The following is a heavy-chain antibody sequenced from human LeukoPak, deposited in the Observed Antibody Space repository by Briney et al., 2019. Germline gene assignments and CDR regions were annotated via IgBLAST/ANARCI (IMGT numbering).Heavy chain of an antibody. D-gene: IGHD1-14*01. V-gene: IGHV4-4*07. J-gene: IGHJ6*03. CDR3: ARAYKGSISLNYYYYMDV. Sequence: SETLSLTCTVSGGSISSYYWSWIRQPAGKGLEWIGRIYTTGSTNYNPSLKSRVTMSIDTSKNQFSLKLSSVTAADTAVYYCARAYKGSISLNYYYYMDVWGKGTTVTVSS. CDR2: IYTTGST. CDR1: GGSISSYY.